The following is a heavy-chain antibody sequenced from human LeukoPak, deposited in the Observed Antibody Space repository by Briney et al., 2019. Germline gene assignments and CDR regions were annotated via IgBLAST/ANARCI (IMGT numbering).Heavy chain of an antibody. Sequence: PSETLSLTCAVYGGSFSGYYWSWIRQPPGKGLEWIGEINHSGSTNYNPSLKSRVTISVDTSKNQFSLKLSSVTAADTAVYYCARSFRAMLSYWGQGTLVTVSS. CDR3: ARSFRAMLSY. CDR2: INHSGST. CDR1: GGSFSGYY. J-gene: IGHJ4*02. D-gene: IGHD2-2*01. V-gene: IGHV4-34*01.